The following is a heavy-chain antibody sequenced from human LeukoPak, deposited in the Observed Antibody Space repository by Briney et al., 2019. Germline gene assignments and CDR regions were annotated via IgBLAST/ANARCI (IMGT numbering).Heavy chain of an antibody. CDR2: ISYDGSNK. D-gene: IGHD6-13*01. Sequence: GGSLRLSCAASGFTFSSYGMHWVRQAPGKGLEWVAVISYDGSNKSDSVKGRFTISRDNSKNTLYLQMNSLRAEDTAVYYCVKGKAAAGSGYFDYWGQGTLVTVSS. CDR1: GFTFSSYG. V-gene: IGHV3-30*18. CDR3: VKGKAAAGSGYFDY. J-gene: IGHJ4*02.